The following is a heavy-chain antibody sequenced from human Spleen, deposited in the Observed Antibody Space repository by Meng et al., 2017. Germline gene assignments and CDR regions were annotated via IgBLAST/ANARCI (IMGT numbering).Heavy chain of an antibody. J-gene: IGHJ6*02. CDR1: GGTFSSYA. CDR2: IIPIFGTA. Sequence: SVKVSCKASGGTFSSYAISWVRQAPGQGLEWMGGIIPIFGTANYAQKFQGRVTITTDESTSTAYMGLSSLRSEDTAVYYCARQYYDGSGSYFKQNPYYGMDVWGQGTMVTVSS. V-gene: IGHV1-69*05. D-gene: IGHD3-10*01. CDR3: ARQYYDGSGSYFKQNPYYGMDV.